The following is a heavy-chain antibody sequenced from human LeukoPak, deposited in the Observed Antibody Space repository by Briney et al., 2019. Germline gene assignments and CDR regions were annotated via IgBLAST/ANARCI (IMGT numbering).Heavy chain of an antibody. CDR3: ARGVRSDWLLHYYYYYGMDV. CDR2: IGTAGDT. Sequence: GGSLRLSCAASGFTFSSYDMHWVRQATGKGLEWVSAIGTAGDTYYPGSVKGRFTISRENAKNPLYLQMNSLRAGDTAVYYCARGVRSDWLLHYYYYYGMDVWGQGTTVTVSS. CDR1: GFTFSSYD. V-gene: IGHV3-13*01. D-gene: IGHD3-9*01. J-gene: IGHJ6*02.